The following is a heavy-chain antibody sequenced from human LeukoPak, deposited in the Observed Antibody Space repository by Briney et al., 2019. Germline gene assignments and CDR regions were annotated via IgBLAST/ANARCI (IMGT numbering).Heavy chain of an antibody. J-gene: IGHJ3*01. CDR3: AAEGRPTVVTFRKGAVDL. V-gene: IGHV1-58*01. CDR1: GFTFTSSA. Sequence: SVKVSCKASGFTFTSSAVQWVRQARGQRLEWIGWIVVGSGNTNYAQKFQERVTITRDMSTSTVYMELSSLRCEDTAVYYCAAEGRPTVVTFRKGAVDLWGQGTMVTVSS. D-gene: IGHD4-23*01. CDR2: IVVGSGNT.